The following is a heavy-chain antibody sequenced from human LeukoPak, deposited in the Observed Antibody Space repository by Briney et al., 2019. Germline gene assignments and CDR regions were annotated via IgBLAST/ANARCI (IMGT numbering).Heavy chain of an antibody. Sequence: SETLSLTCAVYGGSFSGYYWSWIRQPPGKGLEWIGEINHSGSTNYNPSLKSRVTISVDTSKNQFSLKLSSVTAADTAVYYCARVRIVGATGDYFDYWGQGTLVTVSS. CDR3: ARVRIVGATGDYFDY. CDR1: GGSFSGYY. V-gene: IGHV4-34*01. D-gene: IGHD1-26*01. CDR2: INHSGST. J-gene: IGHJ4*02.